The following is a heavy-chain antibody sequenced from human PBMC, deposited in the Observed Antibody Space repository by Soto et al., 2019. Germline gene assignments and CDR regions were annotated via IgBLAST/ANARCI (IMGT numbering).Heavy chain of an antibody. D-gene: IGHD5-12*01. J-gene: IGHJ4*02. CDR2: SRDKPQGYST. Sequence: EVQLVESGGGLVQPGGSLRLSCAGSGFTLSDHYIDWVRQAPGKGLEWVGRSRDKPQGYSTAYAASVKGRFTTSRDESKNTLYLQMDSLKTEDTAVYYCTTEDPSWLRGLEYWGQGTLVTVSS. CDR3: TTEDPSWLRGLEY. CDR1: GFTLSDHY. V-gene: IGHV3-72*01.